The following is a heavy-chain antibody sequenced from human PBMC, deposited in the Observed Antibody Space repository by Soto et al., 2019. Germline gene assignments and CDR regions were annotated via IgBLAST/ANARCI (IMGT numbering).Heavy chain of an antibody. CDR2: ISAYNGNT. CDR3: ARDSRFCSSTSCHADFDY. V-gene: IGHV1-18*01. Sequence: QVQLVQSGAEVKKPGASVKVSCKASGYTFTSYGISWVRQAPGQGLEWMGWISAYNGNTNYAQKLQGRVTMTTDTSTSTAYMELRSLRSDDTAVYYCARDSRFCSSTSCHADFDYWGQGTLVTVSS. J-gene: IGHJ4*02. D-gene: IGHD2-2*01. CDR1: GYTFTSYG.